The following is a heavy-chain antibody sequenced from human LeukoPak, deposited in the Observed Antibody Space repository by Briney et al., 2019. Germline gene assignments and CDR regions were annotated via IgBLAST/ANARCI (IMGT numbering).Heavy chain of an antibody. CDR1: GASISSYY. J-gene: IGHJ3*02. V-gene: IGHV4-59*01. CDR2: IYYSGST. Sequence: SETLSLTCTVSGASISSYYWSWIRQSPGKGLEWIGYIYYSGSTNYNPSLKSRVTISGDTSKNQFSLKLRTVTAADTAVYYYTRDRSALDTWGQGTMVTVSS. CDR3: TRDRSALDT.